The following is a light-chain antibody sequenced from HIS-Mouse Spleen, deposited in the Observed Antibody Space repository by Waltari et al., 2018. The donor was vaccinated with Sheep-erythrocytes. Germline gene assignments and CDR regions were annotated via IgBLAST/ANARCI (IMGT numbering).Light chain of an antibody. CDR2: DVS. CDR1: SSDVGGYNY. J-gene: IGLJ1*01. CDR3: SSYAGSNNYV. V-gene: IGLV2-11*01. Sequence: QSALTQPRSVSGSPGQSVTTSCTGTSSDVGGYNYVSWYQQHPGKAPKLMIYDVSKRPSGVPDRFSGSKSGNTASLTISGLQAEDEADYYCSSYAGSNNYVFGTGTKVTVL.